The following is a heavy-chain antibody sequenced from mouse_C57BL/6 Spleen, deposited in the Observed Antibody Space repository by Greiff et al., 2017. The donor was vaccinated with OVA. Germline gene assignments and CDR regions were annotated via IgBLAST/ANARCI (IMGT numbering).Heavy chain of an antibody. D-gene: IGHD2-1*01. CDR3: ARGRGNYVRAMDY. J-gene: IGHJ4*01. CDR1: GYSITSGYY. V-gene: IGHV3-6*01. CDR2: ISYDGSN. Sequence: EVQLQQSGPGLVKPSQSLSLTCSVTGYSITSGYYWNWIRQFPGNKLEWMGYISYDGSNNYNPSLKNRISITRDTSKNQFFLKLNSVTTEDTATYYCARGRGNYVRAMDYWGQGTSVTVSS.